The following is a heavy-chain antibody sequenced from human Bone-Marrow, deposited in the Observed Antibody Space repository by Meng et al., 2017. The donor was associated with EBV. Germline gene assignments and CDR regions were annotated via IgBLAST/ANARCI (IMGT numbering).Heavy chain of an antibody. J-gene: IGHJ4*02. V-gene: IGHV3-15*01. D-gene: IGHD1-26*01. CDR3: TTDEGGSRF. CDR2: IRSQVDGRTA. Sequence: VQLVESGGSFVKPGESLNLSCAASEFTFTSAWMNWVRQAPGKGLEWVGRIRSQVDGRTADYSAPVKGRFTISRDDSKHTLYLQMNSLKIEDSAVYYCTTDEGGSRFWGQGTLVTVSS. CDR1: EFTFTSAW.